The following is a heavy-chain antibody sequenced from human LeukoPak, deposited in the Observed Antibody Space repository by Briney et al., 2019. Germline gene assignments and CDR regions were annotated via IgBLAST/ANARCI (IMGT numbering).Heavy chain of an antibody. D-gene: IGHD2-15*01. Sequence: SVKVSCKASGDTFSNYAISWVRQAPGQGLEWMGGIIPIFGTANYAQKFLGRVTITADESTSTAYMELSSLRSEDTAVYYCATSPVGLLYHYYMDVWGKGTTVTISS. V-gene: IGHV1-69*13. CDR2: IIPIFGTA. J-gene: IGHJ6*03. CDR3: ATSPVGLLYHYYMDV. CDR1: GDTFSNYA.